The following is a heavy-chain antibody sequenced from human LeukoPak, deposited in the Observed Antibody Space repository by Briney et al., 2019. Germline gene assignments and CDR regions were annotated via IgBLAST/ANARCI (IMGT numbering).Heavy chain of an antibody. CDR3: ARQGPMGYSFSLDV. V-gene: IGHV1-69*13. CDR2: IIPIFGTA. J-gene: IGHJ6*04. D-gene: IGHD5-18*01. CDR1: GGSFSSYV. Sequence: SVKVSCKASGGSFSSYVIYWVRQAPGQGLEWMGGIIPIFGTANYAQKFQGRVTVTADESTSTAYMELSSLKSEDTAVYYCARQGPMGYSFSLDVWGKGTTVTIAS.